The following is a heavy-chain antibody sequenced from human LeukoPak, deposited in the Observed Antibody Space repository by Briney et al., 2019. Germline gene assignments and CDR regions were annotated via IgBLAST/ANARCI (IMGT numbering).Heavy chain of an antibody. CDR1: GFSFSTYA. CDR3: AGGYYDSGGYYFDS. CDR2: ISSDGGIT. D-gene: IGHD3-22*01. J-gene: IGHJ4*02. V-gene: IGHV3-64*01. Sequence: PGGSLRLSCDASGFSFSTYAMHWVRQAPGKGLEYVSAISSDGGITYYANSVEGRFTISRDNSKNTLYLQMGSLRAEDMAVYFCAGGYYDSGGYYFDSWGQGTLVTVSS.